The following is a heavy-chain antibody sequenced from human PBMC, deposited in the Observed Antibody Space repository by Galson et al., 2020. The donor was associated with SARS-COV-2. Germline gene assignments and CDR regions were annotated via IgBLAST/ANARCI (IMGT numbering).Heavy chain of an antibody. D-gene: IGHD6-19*01. CDR1: GDSVSSNIPS. Sequence: SETLSLTCAISGDSVSSNIPSWNWIRQSPSRGLEWLGRTYFRSKWYYDYAISMKDRITINPDTSKNQFSLHLNSVTPEDTAVYYCARDASGWSYFEYWGPGSLVTVSS. CDR2: TYFRSKWYY. J-gene: IGHJ4*02. CDR3: ARDASGWSYFEY. V-gene: IGHV6-1*01.